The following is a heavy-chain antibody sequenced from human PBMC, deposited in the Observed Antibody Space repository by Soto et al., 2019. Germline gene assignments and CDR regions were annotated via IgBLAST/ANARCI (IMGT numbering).Heavy chain of an antibody. CDR1: GASICYGVFS. D-gene: IGHD5-12*01. J-gene: IGHJ4*01. V-gene: IGHV4-30-2*06. CDR3: ARGGGYDCFDD. Sequence: SETLSLTCAVSGASICYGVFSWRWIRQSPGKGLEWIVYIHQLGSIYYHPSFNGRLTMSIDRTRNQFSLKLSSVTAADMAVYYCARGGGYDCFDDWGQGVVVTVSS. CDR2: IHQLGSI.